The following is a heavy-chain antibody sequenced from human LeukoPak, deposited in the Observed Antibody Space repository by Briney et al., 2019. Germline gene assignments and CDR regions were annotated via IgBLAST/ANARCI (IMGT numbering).Heavy chain of an antibody. Sequence: GESLKISCKGSGYSLTNYWIGWVRRMPGKGLEWMGIIYPGDSDTRHSPSFQGQVTISADKSISTAYLQWSSLKASDTAIYYCARQDDTGNFDYWGQGTLVTVSS. CDR2: IYPGDSDT. D-gene: IGHD7-27*01. CDR3: ARQDDTGNFDY. CDR1: GYSLTNYW. J-gene: IGHJ4*02. V-gene: IGHV5-51*01.